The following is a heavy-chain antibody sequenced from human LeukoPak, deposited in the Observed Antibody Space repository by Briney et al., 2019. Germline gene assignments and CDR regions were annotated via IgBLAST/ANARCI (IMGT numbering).Heavy chain of an antibody. V-gene: IGHV3-21*01. J-gene: IGHJ6*02. CDR2: ISSSDSYI. CDR1: GFTFSSYS. CDR3: ARDRRIGWELLNPSLYYYYGMDV. Sequence: PGGSLSLSCAASGFTFSSYSMNWVRQAPGKGLEWVSSISSSDSYIYYADSVKGRFTISRDNAKNSLYLQMNSLRAEDTSVYYCARDRRIGWELLNPSLYYYYGMDVWGQGTTVTVSS. D-gene: IGHD1-26*01.